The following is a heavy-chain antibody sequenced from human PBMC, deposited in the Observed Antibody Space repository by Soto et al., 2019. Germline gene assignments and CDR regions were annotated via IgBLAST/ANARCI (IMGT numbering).Heavy chain of an antibody. V-gene: IGHV1-18*01. CDR2: ISAYNGNT. J-gene: IGHJ4*02. CDR3: AREFLYSSSYDLDY. D-gene: IGHD6-6*01. CDR1: GYTFTNYG. Sequence: ASVKVSCKASGYTFTNYGISWVRQAPGQGLEWMEWISAYNGNTNYAQKLQGRVTMTTDTSTSTAYMELRSLRSDDTAVYYCAREFLYSSSYDLDYWGQGTLVTVSS.